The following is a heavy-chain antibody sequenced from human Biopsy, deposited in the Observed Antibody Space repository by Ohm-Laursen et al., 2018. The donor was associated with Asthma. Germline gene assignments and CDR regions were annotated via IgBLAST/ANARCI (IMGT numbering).Heavy chain of an antibody. CDR3: ARPYYDSSGYYYENLSFDY. CDR1: GYTFTNYA. V-gene: IGHV1-3*01. D-gene: IGHD3-22*01. CDR2: INAGNGNT. J-gene: IGHJ4*02. Sequence: GASVKVSCNASGYTFTNYAIHWVRQAPGQRPEWMGWINAGNGNTKYSQKFQGRVTITRDTSATTAYMELSSLRSEDTAVYYCARPYYDSSGYYYENLSFDYWGQGTLVTASS.